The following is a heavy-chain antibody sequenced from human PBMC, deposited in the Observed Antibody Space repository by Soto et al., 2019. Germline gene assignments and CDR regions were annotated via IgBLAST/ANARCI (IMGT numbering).Heavy chain of an antibody. V-gene: IGHV3-30*18. CDR3: AKEQWLVLDY. CDR2: ISYDGSNK. Sequence: QVQLVESGGGVVHPGRSLRLSCAASGFTFSSYGMHWVRQAPGKGLEWVAVISYDGSNKYYADSVKGRFTISRDNSKNTLYLQMNSLRAEDTAVYYCAKEQWLVLDYWGQGTLVTVSS. CDR1: GFTFSSYG. J-gene: IGHJ4*02. D-gene: IGHD6-19*01.